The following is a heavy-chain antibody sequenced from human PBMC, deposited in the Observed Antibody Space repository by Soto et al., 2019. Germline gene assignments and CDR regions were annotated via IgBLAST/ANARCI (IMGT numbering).Heavy chain of an antibody. CDR1: GGSFSGYY. V-gene: IGHV4-34*01. D-gene: IGHD4-17*01. Sequence: PSETLSLTCAVYGGSFSGYYWSWIRQPPGKGLEWIGEINHSGSTNYNPSLKSRVTISVDTSKNQFSLKLSSVTAADTAVYYCARGRPDDYGDPDYFDYWGQGALVTVSS. CDR3: ARGRPDDYGDPDYFDY. CDR2: INHSGST. J-gene: IGHJ4*02.